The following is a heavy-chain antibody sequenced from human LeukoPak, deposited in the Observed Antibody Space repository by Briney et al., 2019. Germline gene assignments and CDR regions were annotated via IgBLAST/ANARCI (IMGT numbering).Heavy chain of an antibody. V-gene: IGHV3-23*01. CDR1: GLTFSSYA. J-gene: IGHJ4*02. CDR2: IGGSGGST. CDR3: AKYRGFGDSYDS. D-gene: IGHD3-10*01. Sequence: GGSLRLSCAASGLTFSSYAMSWVRQAPGKGLGWVSSIGGSGGSTYYADAVKGRFTISRDTSKNTLYLQLNSLRAEDAAVYYCAKYRGFGDSYDSWGQGTLVAVSS.